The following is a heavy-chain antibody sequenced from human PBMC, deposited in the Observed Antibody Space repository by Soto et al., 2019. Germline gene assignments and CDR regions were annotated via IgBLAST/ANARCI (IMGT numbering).Heavy chain of an antibody. D-gene: IGHD2-15*01. CDR1: GFTFTSHA. V-gene: IGHV3-23*01. Sequence: PGGSLRLSCAASGFTFTSHAMNWVRQAPGKGLEWVSGITPGGDNTYYADSVKGRFTISRDNSKNKLYLQMNNLRAEDTALYYCAKNYGGTCYSEVDCWGQGTLVTVSS. J-gene: IGHJ4*02. CDR2: ITPGGDNT. CDR3: AKNYGGTCYSEVDC.